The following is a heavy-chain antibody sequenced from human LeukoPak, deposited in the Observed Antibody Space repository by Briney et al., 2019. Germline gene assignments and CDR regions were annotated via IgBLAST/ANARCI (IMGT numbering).Heavy chain of an antibody. Sequence: GRSLRLSCAASGFTFDDYAMHWVRQAPGKGLEWVSGISWNSGSIGYADSVKGRFTISRDSAKNSLYLQMNSLRAEDTAVYYCARGDFDCWGQGTLVTVSS. V-gene: IGHV3-9*01. CDR1: GFTFDDYA. CDR3: ARGDFDC. CDR2: ISWNSGSI. J-gene: IGHJ4*02.